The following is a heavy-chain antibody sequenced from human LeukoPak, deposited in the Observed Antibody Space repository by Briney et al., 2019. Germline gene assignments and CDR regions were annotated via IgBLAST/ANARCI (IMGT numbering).Heavy chain of an antibody. CDR2: INWNGGST. CDR1: GFTFDDYA. CDR3: ARGLDAFDI. V-gene: IGHV3-20*04. Sequence: TGGSLRLSCAASGFTFDDYAMHWVRQAPGKGLEWVSGINWNGGSTGYADSVKGRFTTSRDNAKNSLYLQMGSLRAEDTALYYCARGLDAFDIWGQGTMVTVSS. J-gene: IGHJ3*02. D-gene: IGHD4-11*01.